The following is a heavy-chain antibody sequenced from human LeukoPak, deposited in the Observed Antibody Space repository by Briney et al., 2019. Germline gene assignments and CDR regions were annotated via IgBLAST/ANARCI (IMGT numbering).Heavy chain of an antibody. D-gene: IGHD3-10*01. CDR2: INQDGSDK. CDR3: ARDHVVRGLVWDH. CDR1: GFIFSSHW. J-gene: IGHJ4*02. Sequence: GGSLRLSCAASGFIFSSHWMGWVRQAPGKGLEWVADINQDGSDKYYVDSVKGRFSISRENAGNSLYLQMYSLRADDAAVYYCARDHVVRGLVWDHWGQGNLVTVSS. V-gene: IGHV3-7*05.